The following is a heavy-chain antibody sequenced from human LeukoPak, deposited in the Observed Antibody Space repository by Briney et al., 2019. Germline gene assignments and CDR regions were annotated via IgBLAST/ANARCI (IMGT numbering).Heavy chain of an antibody. Sequence: GGSLRLSCAASGFTFSSYGMSWVRQAPGKGLEWVSGINSNGRSTYYADSVKGRFTISRDNAKNSLYLQMNSLRAEDTAVYYCARGYSPAYCGGDCYPNWFDPWGQGTLVTVSS. J-gene: IGHJ5*02. CDR1: GFTFSSYG. D-gene: IGHD2-21*02. CDR3: ARGYSPAYCGGDCYPNWFDP. V-gene: IGHV3-23*01. CDR2: INSNGRST.